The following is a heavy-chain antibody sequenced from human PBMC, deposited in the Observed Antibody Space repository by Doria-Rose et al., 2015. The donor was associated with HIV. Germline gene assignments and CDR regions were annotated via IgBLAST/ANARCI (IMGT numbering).Heavy chain of an antibody. V-gene: IGHV2-26*01. CDR2: IFSTDES. D-gene: IGHD6-13*01. Sequence: SGPVMVKPTETLTLTCTVSGVSLSSPGMGVSWIRQPPGKALEWLANIFSTDESSNKPSLKSRRTIARGASKSQVVLTRTAMDPVGTATYYCARIKSSRWYHKYYFDFWGQGTLVIVSA. CDR1: GVSLSSPGMG. J-gene: IGHJ4*02. CDR3: ARIKSSRWYHKYYFDF.